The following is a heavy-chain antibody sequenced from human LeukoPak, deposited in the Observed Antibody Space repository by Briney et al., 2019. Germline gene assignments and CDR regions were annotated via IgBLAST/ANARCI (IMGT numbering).Heavy chain of an antibody. V-gene: IGHV1-2*02. J-gene: IGHJ4*02. CDR3: ARDRAFCGGDCYSIDY. D-gene: IGHD2-21*02. CDR1: GYTFTSYY. CDR2: INPYSGGT. Sequence: GASVKVSCKASGYTFTSYYMDWVRQAPGQGLEWMGWINPYSGGTNYAQKFQGRVTMTRDTSISTAYMELSRLRSDDTAVYFCARDRAFCGGDCYSIDYWGQGTLVTVSS.